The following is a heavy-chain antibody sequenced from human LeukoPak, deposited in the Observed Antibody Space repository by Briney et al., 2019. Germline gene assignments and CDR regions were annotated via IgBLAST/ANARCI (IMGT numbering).Heavy chain of an antibody. D-gene: IGHD3-10*01. Sequence: LTGGSLRLSCAASGFTFSNYWMSWVRQAPGKGLEWVGNINQDGNEKYYVDSVKGRFTISRDNAKNSLYLQMNSLRAEDTAVYYCARDRGIHGWFDPWGQGTLVTVSS. V-gene: IGHV3-7*01. CDR3: ARDRGIHGWFDP. CDR2: INQDGNEK. J-gene: IGHJ5*02. CDR1: GFTFSNYW.